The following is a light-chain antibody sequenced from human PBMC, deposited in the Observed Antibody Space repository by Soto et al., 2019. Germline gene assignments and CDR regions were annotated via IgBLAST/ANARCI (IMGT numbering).Light chain of an antibody. V-gene: IGKV3-11*01. CDR3: QHRGNWPSIT. J-gene: IGKJ5*01. CDR2: EAS. CDR1: QSVSSRY. Sequence: EIVLTQSPGTLSLSPGERATLSCRASQSVSSRYLAWYQQKPGQAPRLLIYEASNRATGIPARFSGSGSGTDFTLTVSSLEPEDFGVYYCQHRGNWPSITFGQGTRLEIK.